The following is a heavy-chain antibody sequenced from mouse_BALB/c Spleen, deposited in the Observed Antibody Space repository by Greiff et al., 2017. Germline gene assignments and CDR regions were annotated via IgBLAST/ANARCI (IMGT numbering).Heavy chain of an antibody. CDR2: ISNGGGST. CDR1: GFTFSSYT. Sequence: EVKVVESGGGLVQPGGSLKLSCAASGFTFSSYTMSWVRQTPEKRLEWVAYISNGGGSTYYPDTVKGRFTISRDNAKNTLYLQMSSLKSEDTAMYYCARQGQLGLNYYAMDYWGQGTAVTVSS. J-gene: IGHJ4*01. V-gene: IGHV5-12-2*01. D-gene: IGHD3-2*01. CDR3: ARQGQLGLNYYAMDY.